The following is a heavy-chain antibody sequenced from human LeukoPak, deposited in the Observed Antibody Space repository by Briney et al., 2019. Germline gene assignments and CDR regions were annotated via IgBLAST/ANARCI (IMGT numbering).Heavy chain of an antibody. CDR1: GFTFSSYE. V-gene: IGHV3-48*03. CDR2: ISSSGSTI. Sequence: PGGSLRLSCAASGFTFSSYEMNWVRQAPGKGLEWVSYISSSGSTIYYADSVKVRFTISRGNAKNSLYLQTNSRGADGPAVYYRVREVAGSGPDYYFDYWGQGPLVTVSS. D-gene: IGHD6-19*01. CDR3: VREVAGSGPDYYFDY. J-gene: IGHJ4*02.